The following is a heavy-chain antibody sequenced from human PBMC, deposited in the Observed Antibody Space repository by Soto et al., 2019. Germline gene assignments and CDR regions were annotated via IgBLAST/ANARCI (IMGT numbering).Heavy chain of an antibody. CDR3: AKLPLSGVYDYVWGSSQFRFDP. CDR2: ISGSGGST. J-gene: IGHJ5*02. V-gene: IGHV3-23*01. D-gene: IGHD3-16*01. CDR1: GFTFSSYA. Sequence: GGSLRLSCAASGFTFSSYAMSWVRQAPGKGLEWVSAISGSGGSTYYADSVKGRFTISRDNSKNTLYLQMNSLRAEDTAVYYCAKLPLSGVYDYVWGSSQFRFDPWGQGTLVTVSS.